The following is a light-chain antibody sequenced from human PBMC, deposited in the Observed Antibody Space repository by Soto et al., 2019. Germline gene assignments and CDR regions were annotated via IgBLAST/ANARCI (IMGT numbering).Light chain of an antibody. J-gene: IGLJ1*01. Sequence: QCVLTQPPCAFGSPGQRVTIFCSTSSSNLGDNTVNWYQHVPGTAPKLLIYSYDQRPSGVPDRFSGSRSGTSASLAISGLQSEDEADYYCAAWEATLDGYVFGTGT. CDR1: SSNLGDNT. CDR2: SYD. CDR3: AAWEATLDGYV. V-gene: IGLV1-44*01.